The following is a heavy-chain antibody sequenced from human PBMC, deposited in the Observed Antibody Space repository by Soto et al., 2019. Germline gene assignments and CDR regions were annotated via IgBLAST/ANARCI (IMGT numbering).Heavy chain of an antibody. CDR3: ARVDPTAKS. V-gene: IGHV3-11*01. D-gene: IGHD2-2*03. CDR2: ISSSGTTI. CDR1: GFTFSDYY. Sequence: QVQLVESGGGLVKPGGSLRLSCAASGFTFSDYYMSLIRQAPGKGLEWVSYISSSGTTIYYGDSLKGRFTISRDNAKNSLYLQMNSRRAEDTGVYYCARVDPTAKSWVQGTLVTVSS. J-gene: IGHJ5*02.